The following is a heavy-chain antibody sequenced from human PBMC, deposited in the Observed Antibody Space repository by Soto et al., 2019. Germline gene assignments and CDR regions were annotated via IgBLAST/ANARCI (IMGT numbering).Heavy chain of an antibody. Sequence: GGSLRLSCAASGFTVSSNYMSWVRQAPGKGLEWVSFIYNGGSTYYADSVKGRFTISRDNSKNTLYLQMNSLRAEDPAVYYCASVPLRAARPNYYYYYGMDVWGQGTTVTVSS. D-gene: IGHD6-6*01. V-gene: IGHV3-53*01. CDR3: ASVPLRAARPNYYYYYGMDV. CDR1: GFTVSSNY. J-gene: IGHJ6*02. CDR2: IYNGGST.